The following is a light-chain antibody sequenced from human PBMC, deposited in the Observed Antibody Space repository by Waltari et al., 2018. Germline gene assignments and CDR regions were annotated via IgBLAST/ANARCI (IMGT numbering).Light chain of an antibody. CDR3: QQYYNYPLT. V-gene: IGKV1-8*01. J-gene: IGKJ4*01. CDR1: QGISSY. CDR2: AAS. Sequence: RKTQSPSSRPASEGERITNTCRASQGISSYLAWFQQKPGKAPKLLIYAASCLQSGVPSRFSGSGSGTDFTLTISCLQSEDLATYFCQQYYNYPLTFGGGTKVEIK.